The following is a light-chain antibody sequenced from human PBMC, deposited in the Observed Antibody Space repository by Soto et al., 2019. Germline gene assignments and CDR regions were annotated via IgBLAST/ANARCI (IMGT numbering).Light chain of an antibody. V-gene: IGKV3-20*01. Sequence: EIVLTQSPGTLSLSPGERATLSCRASQSVSSSYLAWYQQKPGQAPRLLIYGASSRATGIPDRFSGSGSGTNLPLTISRLEPEDFAVYYCQKYGSSPPTFGPGTKVDIK. CDR2: GAS. J-gene: IGKJ3*01. CDR1: QSVSSSY. CDR3: QKYGSSPPT.